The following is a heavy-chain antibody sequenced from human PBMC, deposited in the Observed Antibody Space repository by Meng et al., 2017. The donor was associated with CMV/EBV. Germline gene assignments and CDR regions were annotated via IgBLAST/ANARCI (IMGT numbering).Heavy chain of an antibody. CDR3: ARGRTGEHDFWSGYWADY. D-gene: IGHD3-3*01. CDR2: INHIGST. CDR1: WSFCGYY. V-gene: IGHV4-34*01. Sequence: VNLQLWAAVMCRPWCPLPRPCAVVLWSFCGYYWSWSRQPPGKGLEWIEEINHIGSTNYTPSLKSRVTISVDTSKNQFSLKLSSVTAADTAVYYCARGRTGEHDFWSGYWADYWGQGTLVTVSS. J-gene: IGHJ4*02.